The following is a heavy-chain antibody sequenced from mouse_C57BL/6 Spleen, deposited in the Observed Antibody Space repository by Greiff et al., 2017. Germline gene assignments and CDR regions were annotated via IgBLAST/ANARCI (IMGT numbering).Heavy chain of an antibody. CDR2: INYDGSST. Sequence: EVKLLESEGGLVQPGSSMKLSCTASGFTFSDYYMAWVRQVPEKGLEWVASINYDGSSTYYLDSLKSRFIISRDNAKNILYLQMSSLKSEDTATYYCAREVYGKGDYFDYWGQGTTLTVSS. CDR1: GFTFSDYY. V-gene: IGHV5-16*01. J-gene: IGHJ2*01. D-gene: IGHD2-1*01. CDR3: AREVYGKGDYFDY.